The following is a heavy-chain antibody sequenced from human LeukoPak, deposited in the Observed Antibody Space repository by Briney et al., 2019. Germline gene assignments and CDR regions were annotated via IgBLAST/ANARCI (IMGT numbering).Heavy chain of an antibody. V-gene: IGHV3-23*01. D-gene: IGHD2/OR15-2a*01. CDR1: GFTFSNYA. CDR2: ISGTGGST. CDR3: AKVVAGNIDYYFDY. Sequence: GGSLRLSCAVSGFTFSNYAMSWVRQAPGKGLEWVAGISGTGGSTHYADSVKGRFTISRDNSKNTVYLQMRNLRVEHTAVYYCAKVVAGNIDYYFDYWGQGILVAVSS. J-gene: IGHJ4*02.